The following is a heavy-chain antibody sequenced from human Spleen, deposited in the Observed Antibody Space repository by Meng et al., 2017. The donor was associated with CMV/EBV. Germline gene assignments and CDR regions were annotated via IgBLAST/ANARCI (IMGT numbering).Heavy chain of an antibody. D-gene: IGHD5-18*01. CDR3: ARDKKGGYSYGGFDY. CDR2: IYYSGST. Sequence: SETLSLTCTVSGGSISSSSYYWGWIRQPPGKGLEWIGSIYYSGSTYYNPSLKSRVTISVDTSKNQFSLKLSSVTAADTAVYYCARDKKGGYSYGGFDYWGQGTLVTVSS. V-gene: IGHV4-39*07. CDR1: GGSISSSSYY. J-gene: IGHJ4*02.